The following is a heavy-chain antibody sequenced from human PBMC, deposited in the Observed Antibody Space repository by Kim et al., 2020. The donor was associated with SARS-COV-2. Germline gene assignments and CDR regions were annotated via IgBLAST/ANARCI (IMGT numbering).Heavy chain of an antibody. CDR2: ISTDGSST. V-gene: IGHV3-74*01. CDR1: GFAFSNYW. Sequence: GGSLRLSCAASGFAFSNYWMHWVRQAPGKGLVWVSRISTDGSSTSYADSVKGRFTISRDNAENTLYLQMNSLRDEDTAVYYCAAHSFGSLKFGGQGTLVTVPS. J-gene: IGHJ4*02. CDR3: AAHSFGSLKF. D-gene: IGHD2-15*01.